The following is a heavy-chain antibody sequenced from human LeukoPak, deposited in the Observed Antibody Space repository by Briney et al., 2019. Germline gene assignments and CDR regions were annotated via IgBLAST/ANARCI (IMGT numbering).Heavy chain of an antibody. D-gene: IGHD3-9*01. V-gene: IGHV2-5*01. J-gene: IGHJ4*02. CDR2: IYWNDDK. Sequence: SGPTLVHPTQTLTLTCTFSGFSLRTSGVGVGWIRRPTGKALEWLALIYWNDDKRYSTSLKSRLTITKDTSKNQVVLTMTNMDPVDTATYYCAHSSLVTTDFDYWGQGTLVTVSS. CDR3: AHSSLVTTDFDY. CDR1: GFSLRTSGVG.